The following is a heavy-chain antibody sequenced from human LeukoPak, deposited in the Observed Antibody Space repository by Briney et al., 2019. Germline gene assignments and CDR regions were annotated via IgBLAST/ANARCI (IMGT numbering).Heavy chain of an antibody. CDR1: GYTFTGYY. CDR3: ARDTRLTVTTPYYYMDV. D-gene: IGHD4-17*01. CDR2: INPKSGGT. J-gene: IGHJ6*03. Sequence: ASVKVSCKPSGYTFTGYYIHSVGRAPGQGVGWLGGINPKSGGTNYPNTFPGRVTMTRDTSISTAYMELSRLRSDDTAVYYCARDTRLTVTTPYYYMDVWGKGTTVTISS. V-gene: IGHV1-2*07.